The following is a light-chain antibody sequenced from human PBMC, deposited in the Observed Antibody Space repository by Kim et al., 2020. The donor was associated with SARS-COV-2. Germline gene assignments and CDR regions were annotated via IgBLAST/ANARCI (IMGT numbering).Light chain of an antibody. Sequence: EADSISCRSRQRRRHINGKHYLDQYLPKPGQTPQLLVNLGANRASGVPDRFSGSGSGTDFTLKSSRVEAEDVGVYYRMQALQTLRSFGQGTKLEI. J-gene: IGKJ2*03. V-gene: IGKV2-28*01. CDR3: MQALQTLRS. CDR2: LGA. CDR1: QRRRHINGKHY.